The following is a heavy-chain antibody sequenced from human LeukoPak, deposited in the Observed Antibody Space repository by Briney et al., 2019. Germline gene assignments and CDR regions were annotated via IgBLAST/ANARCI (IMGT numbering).Heavy chain of an antibody. J-gene: IGHJ5*02. Sequence: GASVKVSCKVSGYTLTELSMHWVRQAPGKGLEWMGGFDPEDGETIYAQKFQGRVTMTEDTSTDTAYMELSSLRSEDTAVYYCASRITMVRGVLRGVNWFDPWGQGTLVTVSS. CDR2: FDPEDGET. D-gene: IGHD3-10*01. CDR1: GYTLTELS. V-gene: IGHV1-24*01. CDR3: ASRITMVRGVLRGVNWFDP.